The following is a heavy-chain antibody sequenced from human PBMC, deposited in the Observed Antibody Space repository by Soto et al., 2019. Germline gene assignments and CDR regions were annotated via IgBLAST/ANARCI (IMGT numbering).Heavy chain of an antibody. Sequence: GASVKVSCKASGYTFTGYYMHWVRQAPGQGLEWMGWINPNSGGTNYAQKFQGRVTMTRDTSISTAYMELSRLRSDDTAVYYCARGGYSSSWYHLKAGPNFDYWGQGTLVTVSS. V-gene: IGHV1-2*02. CDR2: INPNSGGT. D-gene: IGHD6-13*01. J-gene: IGHJ4*02. CDR1: GYTFTGYY. CDR3: ARGGYSSSWYHLKAGPNFDY.